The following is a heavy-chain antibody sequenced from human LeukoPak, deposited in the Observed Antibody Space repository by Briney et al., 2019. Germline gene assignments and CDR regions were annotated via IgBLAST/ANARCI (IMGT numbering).Heavy chain of an antibody. CDR2: IYYSGST. CDR1: GGSISSSSYY. Sequence: SETLSLTCTVSGGSISSSSYYWGWIRQPPGKGLEWIGSIYYSGSTYYNPSLKSRVTISVDTSKNQFSLKLSSVTAADTAVYYCARGRVRGVIITNPFDYWGQGTLVTVSS. J-gene: IGHJ4*02. D-gene: IGHD3-10*01. V-gene: IGHV4-39*07. CDR3: ARGRVRGVIITNPFDY.